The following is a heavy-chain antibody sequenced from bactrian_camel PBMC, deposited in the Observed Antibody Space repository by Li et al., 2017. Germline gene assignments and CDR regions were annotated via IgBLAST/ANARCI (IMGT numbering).Heavy chain of an antibody. V-gene: IGHV3S40*01. J-gene: IGHJ6*01. CDR1: GFSFSSYA. D-gene: IGHD2*01. CDR3: AIADCSGSDCVLARLRDFGY. CDR2: INSRDGRT. Sequence: QLVESVLGCFQPVGSLRLSCAASGFSFSSYAMIWVRQAPGKGLEWVSTINSRDGRTWYADSVKGRFTISRDNAKNTVTLQMNSLKPEDTALYYCAIADCSGSDCVLARLRDFGYWGQGTQV.